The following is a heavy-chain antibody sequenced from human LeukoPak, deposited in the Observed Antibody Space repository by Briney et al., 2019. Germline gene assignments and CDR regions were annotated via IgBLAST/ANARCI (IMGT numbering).Heavy chain of an antibody. D-gene: IGHD4-17*01. V-gene: IGHV3-48*01. CDR3: ASGNNYGDYGSFDY. J-gene: IGHJ4*02. CDR2: ISSSSSTI. Sequence: GGSLRLSCAASGFTFSSYSMNWVRQAPGKGLEWVSYISSSSSTIYYADSAKGRFTISRDNAKNSLYLQMNSLRAEDTAVYYCASGNNYGDYGSFDYWGQGTLVTVSS. CDR1: GFTFSSYS.